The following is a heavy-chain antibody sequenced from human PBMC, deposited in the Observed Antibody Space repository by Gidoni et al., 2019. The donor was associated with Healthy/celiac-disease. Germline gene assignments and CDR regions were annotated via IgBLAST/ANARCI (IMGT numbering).Heavy chain of an antibody. D-gene: IGHD2-2*01. V-gene: IGHV3-66*01. CDR2: IYSGGST. CDR3: ASPGPYCSSTSCFDY. Sequence: EVQLVESGGGLVQPGGSLRLSLAASGFTVSSNYMSWVRQAPGKGLEWVSVIYSGGSTYYADSVKGRFTISRDNSKNTLYLQMNSLRAEDTAVYYCASPGPYCSSTSCFDYWGQGTLVTVSS. CDR1: GFTVSSNY. J-gene: IGHJ4*02.